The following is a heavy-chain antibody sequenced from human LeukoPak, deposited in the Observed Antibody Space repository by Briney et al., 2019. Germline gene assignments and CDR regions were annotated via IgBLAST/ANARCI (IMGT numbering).Heavy chain of an antibody. CDR1: GFIFDNYA. D-gene: IGHD1-14*01. J-gene: IGHJ4*02. V-gene: IGHV3-43*02. CDR2: IRGDENTK. CDR3: AKDIGTGRDPDY. Sequence: PGGSLRLSCAASGFIFDNYAMHWVRQAPGKGPEWLSLIRGDENTKYYTDSVKGRFTISRDNSKSSLYLHMNSLRTEDTALYYCAKDIGTGRDPDYWGQGTLVTVSS.